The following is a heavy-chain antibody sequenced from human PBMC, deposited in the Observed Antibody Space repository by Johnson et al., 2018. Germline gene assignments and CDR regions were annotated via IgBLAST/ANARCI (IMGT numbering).Heavy chain of an antibody. V-gene: IGHV1-69*12. CDR1: GGTFSSYA. CDR3: AGGITVVRGVISYYDGMDV. CDR2: IIPLFGTA. D-gene: IGHD3-10*01. Sequence: QVQLVQSGAEVKKPGSSVKVSCKASGGTFSSYAISWVRQAPGQGLEWMGGIIPLFGTANYAQKFQGRVTITAGESPSTAYMELSGLGSWDPAVYYSAGGITVVRGVISYYDGMDVWGQGTTVTVSS. J-gene: IGHJ6*02.